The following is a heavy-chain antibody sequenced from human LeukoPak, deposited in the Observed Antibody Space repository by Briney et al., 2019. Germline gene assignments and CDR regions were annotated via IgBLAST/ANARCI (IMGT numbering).Heavy chain of an antibody. Sequence: GASVKVSCKASGYTFTGYYMHWVRQAPGQGLEWMGWINPNSGGTNYAQKFQGRVTMTRDTSISTAYMELSRLRSDDTAVYYCARDAEDIVVVVAASGWFDPWGQGTLVTVPS. CDR3: ARDAEDIVVVVAASGWFDP. J-gene: IGHJ5*02. V-gene: IGHV1-2*02. D-gene: IGHD2-15*01. CDR2: INPNSGGT. CDR1: GYTFTGYY.